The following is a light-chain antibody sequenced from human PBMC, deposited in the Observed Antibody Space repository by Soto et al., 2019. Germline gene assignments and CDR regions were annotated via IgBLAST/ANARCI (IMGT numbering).Light chain of an antibody. V-gene: IGKV3-20*01. CDR3: QQYGSSPWT. J-gene: IGKJ2*01. Sequence: EIVLTQSPGTLSLSPGERATLSCRASQSVSSSYLAWYQQKPGQAPRLLIYGASSRATGIPESFSGSGSGTDFTLTISRLEPEDFAVFYCQQYGSSPWTFGQGTKLEIK. CDR2: GAS. CDR1: QSVSSSY.